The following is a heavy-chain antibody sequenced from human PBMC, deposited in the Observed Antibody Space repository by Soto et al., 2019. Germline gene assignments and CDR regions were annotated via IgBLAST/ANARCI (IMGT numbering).Heavy chain of an antibody. D-gene: IGHD2-21*02. CDR2: IYYSGST. J-gene: IGHJ4*02. CDR3: SSGVEGRGDCIDY. Sequence: QVQLQESGPGLVKPSQTLSLTCTVSGGSISSGGYYWSWIRQHPGKGMEWIGYIYYSGSTYYNPSLKSRVTISVDTSKNQFSLKLSSVTAADTAVDYCSSGVEGRGDCIDYWGQGTLVTVSS. V-gene: IGHV4-31*03. CDR1: GGSISSGGYY.